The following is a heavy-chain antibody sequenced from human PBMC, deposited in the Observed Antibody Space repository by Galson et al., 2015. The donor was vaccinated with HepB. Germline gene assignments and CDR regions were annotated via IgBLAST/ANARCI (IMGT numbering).Heavy chain of an antibody. D-gene: IGHD1-26*01. CDR1: GYTLTELS. V-gene: IGHV1-24*01. J-gene: IGHJ4*02. CDR3: ATFGRWELKLRESNYFDY. Sequence: SVKVSCKISGYTLTELSMHWVRQAPGKGLEWMGGFDPEDGETIYAQKFQGRVTMTEDTSTDTAYMELSSLRSEDTAVYYCATFGRWELKLRESNYFDYWGQGTLVTVSS. CDR2: FDPEDGET.